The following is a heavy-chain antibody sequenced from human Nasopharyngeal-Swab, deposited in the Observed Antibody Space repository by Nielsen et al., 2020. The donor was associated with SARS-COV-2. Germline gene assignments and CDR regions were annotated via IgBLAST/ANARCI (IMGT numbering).Heavy chain of an antibody. CDR2: ISAYNGNT. CDR3: ARGTYYDILTGYYPWDYYGMDV. CDR1: GYTFTSYG. D-gene: IGHD3-9*01. Sequence: ASVKVSCKASGYTFTSYGISWVRQAPGQGLEWMGWISAYNGNTNYAQKLQGRVTMTTDTSTSTACMELRSLRSDDTAVYYCARGTYYDILTGYYPWDYYGMDVWGQGTTVTVSS. V-gene: IGHV1-18*01. J-gene: IGHJ6*02.